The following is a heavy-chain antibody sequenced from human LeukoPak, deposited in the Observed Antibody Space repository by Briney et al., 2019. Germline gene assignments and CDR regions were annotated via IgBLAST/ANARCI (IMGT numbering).Heavy chain of an antibody. J-gene: IGHJ4*02. CDR3: ARVPYYYDSSGYYPFDY. CDR2: IYHSGST. D-gene: IGHD3-22*01. Sequence: SETLSLTCAVSGGSISSSNWWSWVRQPPGKGLEWIGEIYHSGSTNYNPSLKSRVTISVDKSKNQFSLKLSSVTAADTAVYYCARVPYYYDSSGYYPFDYWGQGTLVTVSS. CDR1: GGSISSSNW. V-gene: IGHV4-4*02.